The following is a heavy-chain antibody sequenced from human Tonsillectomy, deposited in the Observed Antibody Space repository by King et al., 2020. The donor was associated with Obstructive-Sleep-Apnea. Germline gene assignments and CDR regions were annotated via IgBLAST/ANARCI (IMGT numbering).Heavy chain of an antibody. CDR3: ARQGARAFGVVIGGDNWFDP. V-gene: IGHV5-51*01. J-gene: IGHJ5*02. CDR1: GYTFTYYW. D-gene: IGHD3-3*01. Sequence: EVQLVESGAEVKKPGESLKISCKASGYTFTYYWIGWVRHMPGKGLEWMGIIYPGDSETRYSPSFQGQVTISADKSISTAYLQWSSLKASDTAMYYCARQGARAFGVVIGGDNWFDPWGQGTLVTVSS. CDR2: IYPGDSET.